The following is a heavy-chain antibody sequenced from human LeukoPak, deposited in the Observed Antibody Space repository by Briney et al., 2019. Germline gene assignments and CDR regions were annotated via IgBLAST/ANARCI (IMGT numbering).Heavy chain of an antibody. J-gene: IGHJ4*02. CDR1: GFTFSSYA. CDR2: ISGSGGST. CDR3: AKGPAYIVVVPAAADY. V-gene: IGHV3-23*01. D-gene: IGHD2-2*01. Sequence: SGGSLRLSCAASGFTFSSYAMSWVRQAPGKGLEWVSAISGSGGSTYYADSVKGRFTISRDNSKNTLYLQTNSLRAEDTAVYYCAKGPAYIVVVPAAADYWGQGTLVTVSS.